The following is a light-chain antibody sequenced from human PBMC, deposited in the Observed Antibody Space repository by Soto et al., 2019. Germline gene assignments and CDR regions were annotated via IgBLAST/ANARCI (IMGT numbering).Light chain of an antibody. J-gene: IGLJ2*01. CDR1: SSNIGSNY. V-gene: IGLV1-47*03. CDR2: RNN. CDR3: AAWDDSLSGVV. Sequence: QSVLTQPPSASGTPGQRVTISCSGSSSNIGSNYVYWYQQLPGTAPKLLIYRNNQRPSGVPDRFSGSKSGTSASLAISGRWFAAEADYYCAAWDDSLSGVVFGGGTQRTVL.